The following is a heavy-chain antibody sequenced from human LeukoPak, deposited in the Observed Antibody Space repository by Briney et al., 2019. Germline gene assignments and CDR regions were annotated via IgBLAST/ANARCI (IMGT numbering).Heavy chain of an antibody. D-gene: IGHD3-10*01. J-gene: IGHJ6*03. CDR3: ARGGLDYSYYMDV. V-gene: IGHV1-18*04. Sequence: ASVKVSCKASGYTFTGYYMHWVRQAPGQGLEWMGWISAYNGNTNYAQKLQGRVTMTTDTSTSTAYMELRSLRSDDTAVYYCARGGLDYSYYMDVWATGTTVTVSS. CDR2: ISAYNGNT. CDR1: GYTFTGYY.